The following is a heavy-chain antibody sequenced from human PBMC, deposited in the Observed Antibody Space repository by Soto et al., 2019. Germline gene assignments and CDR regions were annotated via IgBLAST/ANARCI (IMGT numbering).Heavy chain of an antibody. CDR1: DGSISSSSDY. D-gene: IGHD3-10*01. J-gene: IGHJ6*02. V-gene: IGHV4-39*01. CDR3: ARHLWFGEFNPYYYYYGMAV. Sequence: SQTLSVTCTVVDGSISSSSDYWGWIRQPPGKGLEWIGSIYYSGSTYYNPSLKSRVTISVDTSKNQFSLKLSSVTAADTAVYYCARHLWFGEFNPYYYYYGMAVWGQGTTVTVSS. CDR2: IYYSGST.